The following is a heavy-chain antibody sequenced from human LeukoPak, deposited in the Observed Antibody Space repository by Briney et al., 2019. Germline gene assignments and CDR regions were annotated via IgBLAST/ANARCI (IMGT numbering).Heavy chain of an antibody. J-gene: IGHJ5*02. CDR2: INQDGSDK. V-gene: IGHV3-7*01. CDR1: RFSFTYSW. CDR3: ARGPRPDTPYNWFDP. Sequence: GGSLRLSCAASRFSFTYSWMNWVRQAPGKGLEWVANINQDGSDKYYMDSVKGRFTISRDNAKNSLYLQMNSLRADDTAVYYCARGPRPDTPYNWFDPWGQGTLVIVSS.